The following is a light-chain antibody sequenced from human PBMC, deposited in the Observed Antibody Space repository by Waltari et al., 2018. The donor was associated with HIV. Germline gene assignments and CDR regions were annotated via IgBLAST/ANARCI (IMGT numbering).Light chain of an antibody. Sequence: QSVMPQPPSASGPPGQRFTISCSGSSSNLGRYSVNWYQHLPGTTPKLLIYRNNQRPSGVPDRFSGSKSGTSASLAISGLRSEDEADYYCAAWDDSLSGSWVFGGGTQVTVL. CDR3: AAWDDSLSGSWV. J-gene: IGLJ3*02. CDR1: SSNLGRYS. V-gene: IGLV1-47*01. CDR2: RNN.